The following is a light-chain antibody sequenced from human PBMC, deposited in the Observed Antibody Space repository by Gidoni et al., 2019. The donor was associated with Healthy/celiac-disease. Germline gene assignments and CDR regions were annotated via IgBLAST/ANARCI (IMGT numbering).Light chain of an antibody. CDR2: AAS. CDR1: QSISSY. CDR3: QQSYRTPLT. J-gene: IGKJ4*01. Sequence: DIQMTKSTSSLSASVGDRVTLTYRASQSISSYLNWYQQKPGKAPKLLIYAASSLQSGVPSRFSGSGSGTDFTLTISSLQPEDFATYYCQQSYRTPLTFGGGTKVEIK. V-gene: IGKV1-39*01.